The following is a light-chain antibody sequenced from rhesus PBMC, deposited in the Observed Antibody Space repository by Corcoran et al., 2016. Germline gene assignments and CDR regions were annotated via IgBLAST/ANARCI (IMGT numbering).Light chain of an antibody. Sequence: DIQMTQSPSSLSASVGARVPITCRASQAINSQLSWYQQRPGKAPKPLIYNASTLETGVPSRFRGSRSGTDYTLTITSLQPEDIATYYCHQYNSLPYTFGRGTKVEIK. J-gene: IGKJ2*01. CDR1: QAINSQ. CDR3: HQYNSLPYT. V-gene: IGKV1-66*01. CDR2: NAS.